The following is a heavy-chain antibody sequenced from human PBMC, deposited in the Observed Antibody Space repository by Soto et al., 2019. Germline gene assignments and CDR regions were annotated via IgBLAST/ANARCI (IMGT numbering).Heavy chain of an antibody. J-gene: IGHJ5*02. CDR1: GGSISSGGYY. D-gene: IGHD6-13*01. V-gene: IGHV4-31*11. CDR2: IYYSGST. CDR3: ARERPDGSRLDP. Sequence: SETLCLTCAVSGGSISSGGYYWSWIRQHPGKGLEWIGYIYYSGSTSYNPSLKSRLTISVDTSKNQFSLKLSSVTAADTAVYYCARERPDGSRLDPWGQGTLVTVSS.